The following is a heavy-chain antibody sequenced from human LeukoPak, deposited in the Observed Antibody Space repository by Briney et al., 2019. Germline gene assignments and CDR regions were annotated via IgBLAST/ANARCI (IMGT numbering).Heavy chain of an antibody. Sequence: GGSLRLSCAASGFTFNNYPMSWVRQAPGKGLDWVSAIGDNGGDTKYADSVKGRFTISRGNSRNRLYLQMDSLRVEDTAMYYCGRDWKLDYWGQGILVTVSS. CDR1: GFTFNNYP. CDR3: GRDWKLDY. D-gene: IGHD1-1*01. J-gene: IGHJ4*02. V-gene: IGHV3-23*01. CDR2: IGDNGGDT.